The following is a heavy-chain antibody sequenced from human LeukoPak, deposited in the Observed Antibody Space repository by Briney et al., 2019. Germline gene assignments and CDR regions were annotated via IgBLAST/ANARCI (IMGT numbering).Heavy chain of an antibody. J-gene: IGHJ6*03. D-gene: IGHD1/OR15-1a*01. CDR1: GGSLSNYY. Sequence: SETLSLTCTVSGGSLSNYYWSWIRQPPGKGLEWIGYMYYRGRSNYNPYLKSRVTILVDTSKNQFSLKLTSVTAAGTAVYYCARGAADRNNYYYYIDVWGKGTTVTVSS. CDR3: ARGAADRNNYYYYIDV. CDR2: MYYRGRS. V-gene: IGHV4-59*12.